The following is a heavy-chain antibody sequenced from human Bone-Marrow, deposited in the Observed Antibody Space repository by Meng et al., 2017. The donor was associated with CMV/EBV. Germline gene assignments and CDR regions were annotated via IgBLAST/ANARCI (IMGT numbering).Heavy chain of an antibody. D-gene: IGHD1-14*01. CDR2: IYYSGST. J-gene: IGHJ5*02. CDR3: ARLESLRSVRDRGFDP. Sequence: GSLRLSCTVSGGSISSYYWSWIRQPPGKGLEWIGYIYYSGSTNYNPSLKSRVTISVDTSKNQFSLKLSSVTAADTAVYYCARLESLRSVRDRGFDPWGQGTLVTVSS. V-gene: IGHV4-59*01. CDR1: GGSISSYY.